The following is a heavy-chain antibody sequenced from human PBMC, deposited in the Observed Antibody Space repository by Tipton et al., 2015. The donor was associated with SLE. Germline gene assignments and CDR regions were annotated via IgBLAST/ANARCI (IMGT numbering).Heavy chain of an antibody. V-gene: IGHV4-38-2*02. D-gene: IGHD1-1*01. J-gene: IGHJ4*02. Sequence: TLSLTCTVSGYSISSGYYWGWIRQPPGKGLEWIGSIYHSGSTYYNPSLKSRVTRSVDTSKNQFSLKLSSVTAADTAVYYCASGVEGGGFDYWGQGTLVTVSS. CDR3: ASGVEGGGFDY. CDR1: GYSISSGYY. CDR2: IYHSGST.